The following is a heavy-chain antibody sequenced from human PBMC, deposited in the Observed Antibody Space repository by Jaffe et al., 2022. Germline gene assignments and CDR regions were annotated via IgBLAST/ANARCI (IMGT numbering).Heavy chain of an antibody. V-gene: IGHV3-48*03. CDR3: ARSGEGIAVAGTEIDY. D-gene: IGHD6-19*01. CDR1: GFTFSSYE. J-gene: IGHJ4*02. CDR2: ISSSGSTI. Sequence: EVQLVESGGGLVQPGGSLRLSCAASGFTFSSYEMNWVRQAPGKGLEWVSYISSSGSTIYYADSVKGRFTISRDNAKNSLYLQMNSLRAEDTAVYYCARSGEGIAVAGTEIDYWGQGTLVTVSS.